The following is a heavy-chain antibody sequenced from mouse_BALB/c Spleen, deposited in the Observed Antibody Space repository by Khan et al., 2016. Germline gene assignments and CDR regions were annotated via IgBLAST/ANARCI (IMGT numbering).Heavy chain of an antibody. V-gene: IGHV3-2*02. CDR2: ISYSGST. CDR1: GYSITSDYA. Sequence: EVQLQESGTGLVKPSQSLSLTCTVTGYSITSDYAWNWIRQFPGNKLEWMGYISYSGSTSYNPSLKSRISITRDTSKNQFFLQLNSVTTEDTATYYCARGRDFDVWGAGTTVTVSS. J-gene: IGHJ1*01. CDR3: ARGRDFDV.